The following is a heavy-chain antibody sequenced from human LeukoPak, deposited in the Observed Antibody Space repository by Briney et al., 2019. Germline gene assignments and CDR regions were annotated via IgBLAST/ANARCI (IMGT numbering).Heavy chain of an antibody. CDR1: GGTFSSYA. Sequence: GASVKVSCKASGGTFSSYAISWVRQAPGQGLEWMGGIIPIFGTANYAQKFQGRVTITADESTSTAYMELSSLRSEDTAVYYCAKLDIVATLYTVSWGQGTLVTVSS. CDR3: AKLDIVATLYTVS. V-gene: IGHV1-69*13. J-gene: IGHJ4*02. D-gene: IGHD5-12*01. CDR2: IIPIFGTA.